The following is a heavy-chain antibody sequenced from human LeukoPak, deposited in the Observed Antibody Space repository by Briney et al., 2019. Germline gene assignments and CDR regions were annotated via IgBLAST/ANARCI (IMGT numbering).Heavy chain of an antibody. D-gene: IGHD1-26*01. Sequence: GGSLRLSCAASGFTFSDYYMSWIRQAPVKGLEWVSYISSSGSTIYYADSVKGRFTISRDNAKNSLYLPMNSLRAEDTAVYYCARDLPDGWEDYYYYGMDVWGQGTTVTVSS. CDR2: ISSSGSTI. CDR1: GFTFSDYY. J-gene: IGHJ6*02. CDR3: ARDLPDGWEDYYYYGMDV. V-gene: IGHV3-11*01.